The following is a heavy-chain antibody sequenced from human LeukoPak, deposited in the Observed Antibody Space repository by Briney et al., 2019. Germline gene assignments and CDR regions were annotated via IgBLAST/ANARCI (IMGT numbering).Heavy chain of an antibody. D-gene: IGHD1-1*01. CDR2: IIPIFGTA. Sequence: GASVKVSCKASGGTFSSYAISWVRQAPGQGLEWMGGIIPIFGTANYAQKFQGRVTITADESTSTAYMELSSLRSEDTAVYYCARPQTQSNGFDYWSQGTLVTVSS. J-gene: IGHJ4*02. CDR1: GGTFSSYA. CDR3: ARPQTQSNGFDY. V-gene: IGHV1-69*13.